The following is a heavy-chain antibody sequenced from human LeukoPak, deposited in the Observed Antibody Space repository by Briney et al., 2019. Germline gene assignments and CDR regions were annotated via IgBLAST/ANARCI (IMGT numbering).Heavy chain of an antibody. V-gene: IGHV3-21*01. D-gene: IGHD4-17*01. J-gene: IGHJ4*02. CDR2: ISSSSSYI. Sequence: GRSLRLSCAASGFTFSSYSMNWVRQAPGKGLEWVSSISSSSSYIYYADSVKGRFTISRDNAKNSLYLQMNSLRAEDTAVYYCARARTTVTSPFDYWGQGTLVTVSS. CDR3: ARARTTVTSPFDY. CDR1: GFTFSSYS.